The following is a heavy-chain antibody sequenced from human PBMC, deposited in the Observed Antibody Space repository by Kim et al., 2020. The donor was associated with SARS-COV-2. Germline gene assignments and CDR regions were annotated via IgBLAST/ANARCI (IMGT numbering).Heavy chain of an antibody. CDR2: IYYSGTT. Sequence: SETLSLTCTVSGGSVSTSYYWTWIRQPPGKGLEWIGYIYYSGTTNYKPSLKSRVTISLDTSKNRFSLNLKSVTAADTAVYYCARVGPREYGRTWGVNWFDPGGQGVLVTVSS. V-gene: IGHV4-61*01. D-gene: IGHD6-6*01. J-gene: IGHJ5*02. CDR1: GGSVSTSYY. CDR3: ARVGPREYGRTWGVNWFDP.